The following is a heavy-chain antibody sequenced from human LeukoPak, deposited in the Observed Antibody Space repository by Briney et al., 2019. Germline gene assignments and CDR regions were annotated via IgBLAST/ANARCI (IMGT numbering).Heavy chain of an antibody. Sequence: GGSLRLSCAASGFLFSNYGMNWVRQAPGKGLEWVSSISSSGTYKYYAASLKGRFTISRDSAKNSLYLQMNSLRAEDTAVYYCARNRRMVGPTDPFDYWGQGTLVTVSS. CDR3: ARNRRMVGPTDPFDY. V-gene: IGHV3-21*01. J-gene: IGHJ4*02. D-gene: IGHD1-26*01. CDR1: GFLFSNYG. CDR2: ISSSGTYK.